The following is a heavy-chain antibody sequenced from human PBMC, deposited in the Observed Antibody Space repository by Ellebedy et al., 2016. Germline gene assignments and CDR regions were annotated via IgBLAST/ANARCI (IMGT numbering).Heavy chain of an antibody. CDR3: ARVKLLWFEDPGSDCYYGMDV. CDR2: IYQSGST. CDR1: GYSISSGHY. V-gene: IGHV4-38-2*02. Sequence: SETLSLXXTVSGYSISSGHYWGWIRQPPGKGLEWIGSIYQSGSTYYNPSLQSRVTISVDTSKNHFSLKLSSVTPADTAVYHCARVKLLWFEDPGSDCYYGMDVWGQGTTVTVSS. D-gene: IGHD3-10*01. J-gene: IGHJ6*02.